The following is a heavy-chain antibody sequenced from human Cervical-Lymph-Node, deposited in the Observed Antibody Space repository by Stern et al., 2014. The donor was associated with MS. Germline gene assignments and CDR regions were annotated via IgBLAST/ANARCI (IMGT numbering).Heavy chain of an antibody. D-gene: IGHD6-13*01. CDR3: ASAYSSSHYYFDY. V-gene: IGHV3-33*01. CDR1: GFSFSGYA. CDR2: IWHDGSNT. Sequence: VQLVESGGGVVQPGRSLRLSCAASGFSFSGYAMHWVRQAPGKGLEWVGLIWHDGSNTYYAASVTSRFAISRDNFKSTLYLQMNSLRAEDTAVYYCASAYSSSHYYFDYWGQGTLVTVSS. J-gene: IGHJ4*02.